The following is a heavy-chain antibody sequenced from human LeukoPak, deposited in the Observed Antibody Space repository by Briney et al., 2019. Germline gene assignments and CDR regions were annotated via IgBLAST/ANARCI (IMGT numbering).Heavy chain of an antibody. D-gene: IGHD6-13*01. CDR1: GFTFSSYS. CDR3: ARATAAAGTIGHYYFDY. V-gene: IGHV3-21*01. CDR2: ISSSSSYI. Sequence: GGSLRLSCAASGFTFSSYSMNWVRQAPGKGLEWVSSISSSSSYIYYADSVKGRFTISRDNAKNSLYLQMNSLRAEDTAVYYCARATAAAGTIGHYYFDYWGQGTLVTVSS. J-gene: IGHJ4*02.